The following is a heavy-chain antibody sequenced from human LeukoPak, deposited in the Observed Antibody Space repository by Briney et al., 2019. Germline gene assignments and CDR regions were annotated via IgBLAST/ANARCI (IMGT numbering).Heavy chain of an antibody. J-gene: IGHJ6*02. CDR1: GRSFSGYY. D-gene: IGHD2-2*01. CDR3: ARGPRPFCSSTSCPPAYYGMDV. CDR2: INHSGST. Sequence: PSETLSLTCAVYGRSFSGYYWSWIRHPPGKGLEWIGEINHSGSTNYNPSLKSRVTTSVDTSKNQFSLRLSSVTAADTAVYYCARGPRPFCSSTSCPPAYYGMDVWGQGTTVTVSS. V-gene: IGHV4-34*01.